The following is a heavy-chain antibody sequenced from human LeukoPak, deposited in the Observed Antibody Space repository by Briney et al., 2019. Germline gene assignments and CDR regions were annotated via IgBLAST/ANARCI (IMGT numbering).Heavy chain of an antibody. CDR2: IRHDGSNK. Sequence: GGSLRLSCAASGFTFSSYWMSWVRQAPGKGLEWVAFIRHDGSNKYYEDSVKGRFTISRDNSKNTLYLQMNSLRAEDTAVYYCAKRWGFDYWGQGTLVTVSS. D-gene: IGHD3-16*01. V-gene: IGHV3-30*02. J-gene: IGHJ4*02. CDR1: GFTFSSYW. CDR3: AKRWGFDY.